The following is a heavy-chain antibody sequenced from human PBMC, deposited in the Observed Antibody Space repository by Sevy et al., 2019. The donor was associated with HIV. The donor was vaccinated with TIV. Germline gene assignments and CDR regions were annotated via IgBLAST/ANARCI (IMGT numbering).Heavy chain of an antibody. CDR2: IWNDGKKQ. Sequence: GGSLRLSCEASGFSLSENAMHWVRQAPGKGLEWVALIWNDGKKQYYADSVKGRFTISGDNSKKTLYLHMSSLRAEDTAEYYCARASTARNIRAFYSDTSSPYDSWGQGTLVTVSS. V-gene: IGHV3-33*01. CDR3: ARASTARNIRAFYSDTSSPYDS. CDR1: GFSLSENA. J-gene: IGHJ4*02. D-gene: IGHD3-22*01.